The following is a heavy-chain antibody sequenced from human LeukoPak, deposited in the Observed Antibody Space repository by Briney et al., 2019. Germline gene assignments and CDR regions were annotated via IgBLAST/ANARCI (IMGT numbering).Heavy chain of an antibody. CDR2: IYYSGST. Sequence: SETLSLTCTVSGGSISSSSYQWSWIRQPPGKGLEWIGNIYYSGSTNYSPSLKSRVIISVDTSKNEFSLKLSPVIAADTPVYYCARVGVDHSANIIKYFFDHWGQGSLVTVSS. CDR3: ARVGVDHSANIIKYFFDH. V-gene: IGHV4-61*01. D-gene: IGHD4/OR15-4a*01. CDR1: GGSISSSSYQ. J-gene: IGHJ4*02.